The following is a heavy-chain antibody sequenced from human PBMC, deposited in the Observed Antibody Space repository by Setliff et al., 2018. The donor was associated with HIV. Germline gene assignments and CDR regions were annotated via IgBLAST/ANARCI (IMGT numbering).Heavy chain of an antibody. V-gene: IGHV4-30-4*08. CDR3: ARAISSDFGSGIKDSLDL. D-gene: IGHD3-10*01. CDR1: GAPISKGDYY. Sequence: PSETLSLTCSVSGAPISKGDYYWTWIRQPPGRGLEWIGYINYADYDKAYYDSHPSLKSRFSASVDTSMNQFSLHIHSMTAADTAVYYCARAISSDFGSGIKDSLDLWGLGTMVTVSS. J-gene: IGHJ3*01. CDR2: INYADYDKA.